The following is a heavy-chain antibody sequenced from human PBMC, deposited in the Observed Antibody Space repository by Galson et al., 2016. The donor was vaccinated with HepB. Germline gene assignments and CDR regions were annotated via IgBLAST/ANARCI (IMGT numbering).Heavy chain of an antibody. CDR1: ISSGSYY. CDR2: ISYSGST. D-gene: IGHD2-15*01. V-gene: IGHV4-31*02. CDR3: ARGVAA. J-gene: IGHJ5*02. Sequence: ISSGSYYWSWIRQHPGKGLEWIGYISYSGSTYYNPSLKSRVTISVDTSENQFSLKLSSVTAADTAVYYCARGVAAWGQGTLVTVSS.